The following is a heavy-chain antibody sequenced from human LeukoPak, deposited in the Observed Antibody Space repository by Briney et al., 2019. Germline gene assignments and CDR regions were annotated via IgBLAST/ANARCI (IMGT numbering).Heavy chain of an antibody. D-gene: IGHD3-16*01. J-gene: IGHJ3*02. CDR2: IYYSGST. CDR1: GGSISSYY. Sequence: KPSETLSLTCTVSGGSISSYYWSWIRQPPGKGLEWIGYIYYSGSTNYNPSLKSRVTISVDTSKNQFSLKLSSVTAADTAVYYCARDRWGAFDIWGQGTMVTVSS. CDR3: ARDRWGAFDI. V-gene: IGHV4-59*01.